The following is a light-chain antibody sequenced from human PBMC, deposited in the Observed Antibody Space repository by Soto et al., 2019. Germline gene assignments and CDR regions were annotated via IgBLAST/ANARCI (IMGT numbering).Light chain of an antibody. CDR1: QSISSY. Sequence: DIQMTQSPSSLSASVADRVTITCRASQSISSYLNWYQQKPGKAPKLLIYDASNLETGVPSRFSGSGSGTEFTLTISSLQSDDYAVYYCQQYNNLPRTFGGGTKVDIK. V-gene: IGKV1-33*01. J-gene: IGKJ4*01. CDR3: QQYNNLPRT. CDR2: DAS.